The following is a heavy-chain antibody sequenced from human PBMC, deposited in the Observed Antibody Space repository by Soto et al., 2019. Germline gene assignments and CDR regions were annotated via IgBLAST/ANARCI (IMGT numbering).Heavy chain of an antibody. CDR1: GFTFSSYS. J-gene: IGHJ6*02. D-gene: IGHD3-10*01. CDR2: ISSSSSTI. CDR3: AREVRRSDYYGSGSSVYHYGMDV. V-gene: IGHV3-48*02. Sequence: GGSLRLSCAASGFTFSSYSMNWVRQAPGKGLEWVSYISSSSSTIYYADSVKGRFTISRDNAKNSLYLQMNSLRDEDTAVYYCAREVRRSDYYGSGSSVYHYGMDVWGQGTTVTVSS.